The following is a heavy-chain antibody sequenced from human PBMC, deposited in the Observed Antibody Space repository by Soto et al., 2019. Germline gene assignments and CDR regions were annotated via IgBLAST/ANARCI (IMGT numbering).Heavy chain of an antibody. CDR3: ARQMTTLPICRHQYGRDV. Sequence: PSEALSLTCTGSGGSLSRCCRSWIRQPPGKGLEWIGYIYYSGSTNYNPSLKSRVTISVDTSKNQFSLKLSSVTAADTAVYYCARQMTTLPICRHQYGRDVWG. D-gene: IGHD4-17*01. J-gene: IGHJ6*02. CDR2: IYYSGST. CDR1: GGSLSRCC. V-gene: IGHV4-59*01.